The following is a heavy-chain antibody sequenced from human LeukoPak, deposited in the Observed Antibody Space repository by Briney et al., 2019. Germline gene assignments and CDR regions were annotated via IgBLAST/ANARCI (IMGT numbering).Heavy chain of an antibody. CDR3: ARDIEYSSSSLAFDI. V-gene: IGHV4-31*03. J-gene: IGHJ3*02. D-gene: IGHD6-6*01. CDR1: GGSISSGGYY. CDR2: IYYSGST. Sequence: SQTLSLTCTVSGGSISSGGYYWSWIRPHPGKGLEWIGYIYYSGSTYYNPSLKSRVTISVDTSKNQFSLKLSSVTAADTAVYYCARDIEYSSSSLAFDIWGQGTMVTVSS.